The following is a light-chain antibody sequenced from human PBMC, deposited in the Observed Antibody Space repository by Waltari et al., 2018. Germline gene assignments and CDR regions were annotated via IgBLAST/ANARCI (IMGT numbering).Light chain of an antibody. CDR1: SSNIGAGYD. CDR3: QSYDSSLSGSGVV. J-gene: IGLJ2*01. V-gene: IGLV1-40*01. CDR2: GYG. Sequence: QSVLTQPPSVSGAPGQRVTISCTGSSSNIGAGYDVHWYQQLPGTAPKLLIYGYGNRPSGVPVRFSGSKSGPSASLAIPGLQAEDEADYSCQSYDSSLSGSGVVFGGGTKLTVL.